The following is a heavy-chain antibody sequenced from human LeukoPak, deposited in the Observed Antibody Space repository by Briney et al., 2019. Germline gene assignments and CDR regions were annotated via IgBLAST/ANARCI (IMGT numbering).Heavy chain of an antibody. Sequence: ASVKVSCKASGYTFSNFGINWVRQAPGQGLEWMGWISGNDDNPNYGQKFQGRFTVTTDSSTNTAYMELRDLRLDDTAVYYCARDGTSTDDYWGQGTLVTVSS. D-gene: IGHD2-2*01. CDR1: GYTFSNFG. J-gene: IGHJ4*02. CDR3: ARDGTSTDDY. CDR2: ISGNDDNP. V-gene: IGHV1-18*01.